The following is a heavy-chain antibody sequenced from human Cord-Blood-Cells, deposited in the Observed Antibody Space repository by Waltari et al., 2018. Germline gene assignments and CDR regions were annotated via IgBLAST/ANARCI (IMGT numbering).Heavy chain of an antibody. CDR1: GYTFTSYG. CDR2: ISAYNGNT. D-gene: IGHD6-13*01. CDR3: ARDVYSSSWYYYYGMDV. Sequence: QVQLVQSGAEVKKPGASVKVSCKASGYTFTSYGISWVRQSPGQGLEWMGGISAYNGNTNYAQKLQGRVTMTTDTSTSTAYMELRSLRSDDTAVYYCARDVYSSSWYYYYGMDVWGQGTTVTVSS. J-gene: IGHJ6*02. V-gene: IGHV1-18*01.